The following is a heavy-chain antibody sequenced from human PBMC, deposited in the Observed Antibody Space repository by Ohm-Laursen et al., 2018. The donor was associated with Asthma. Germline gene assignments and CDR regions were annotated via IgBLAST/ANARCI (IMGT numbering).Heavy chain of an antibody. D-gene: IGHD2-2*01. CDR1: GFTFSSYG. J-gene: IGHJ6*02. CDR3: ARQEYATFRDHYYFPMDV. V-gene: IGHV3-33*08. CDR2: LWYDGTNR. Sequence: SLRFSCAASGFTFSSYGMHWVRQAPGKGLEWVAVLWYDGTNRYYADSVKGRFTISRDNSKNTLYLQMNSLRAEDTALYYCARQEYATFRDHYYFPMDVWGQGTTVTVSS.